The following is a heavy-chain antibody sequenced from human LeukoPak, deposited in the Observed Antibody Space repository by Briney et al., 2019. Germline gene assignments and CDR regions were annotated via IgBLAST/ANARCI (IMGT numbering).Heavy chain of an antibody. V-gene: IGHV3-30*02. CDR1: GFTFSTCG. J-gene: IGHJ4*02. Sequence: GGSLRLSCAASGFTFSTCGMHWVRQAPGKGLEWVAFIRFDGSNKYYADSVRGRFTISRDTSKNTLYLQLNSLRAEDAAVYYCARDFFPIVDSTWYEIGYWGQGTLVTVSS. CDR2: IRFDGSNK. D-gene: IGHD2-21*01. CDR3: ARDFFPIVDSTWYEIGY.